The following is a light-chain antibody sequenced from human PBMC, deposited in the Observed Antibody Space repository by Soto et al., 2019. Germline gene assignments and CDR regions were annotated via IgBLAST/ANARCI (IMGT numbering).Light chain of an antibody. V-gene: IGLV1-44*01. CDR2: NNN. J-gene: IGLJ1*01. Sequence: QPVLTQPPSASGTPGQRVTISCSGSNSNIGNNAVNWYQQLPGTAPKLLIYNNNHRPSGVPDRFSGSKSGTSASLAISGLQSEDEADYYCAAWDDSLNGYVFATGTKLTVL. CDR1: NSNIGNNA. CDR3: AAWDDSLNGYV.